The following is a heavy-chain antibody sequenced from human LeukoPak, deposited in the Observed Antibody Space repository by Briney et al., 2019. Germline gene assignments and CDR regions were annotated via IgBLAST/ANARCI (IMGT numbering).Heavy chain of an antibody. Sequence: PGGSLRLSCAASGFTVSSNYMSWVRQAPGKGLEWVSVIYSGGSTYYADSVKGRFTISRDNSKNTLYLQMNSLRAEDTAVYYCASGPVDTAMDYYYYGMDVWGQGTTVTVSS. J-gene: IGHJ6*02. CDR3: ASGPVDTAMDYYYYGMDV. CDR2: IYSGGST. V-gene: IGHV3-66*01. CDR1: GFTVSSNY. D-gene: IGHD5-18*01.